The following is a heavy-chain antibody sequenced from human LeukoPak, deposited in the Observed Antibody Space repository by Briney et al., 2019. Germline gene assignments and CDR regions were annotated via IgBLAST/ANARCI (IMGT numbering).Heavy chain of an antibody. CDR3: ARGDNDGGHLTTSNWFDP. D-gene: IGHD1-1*01. V-gene: IGHV4-34*01. CDR2: INHSGST. J-gene: IGHJ5*02. Sequence: PSETLSLTCAVYGGSFSGYYWSWIRQPPGKGLEWIGEINHSGSTNYNPSLKSRVTISVDTSKNQFSLKLSSVTAADTAVYYCARGDNDGGHLTTSNWFDPWGQGTLVTVSS. CDR1: GGSFSGYY.